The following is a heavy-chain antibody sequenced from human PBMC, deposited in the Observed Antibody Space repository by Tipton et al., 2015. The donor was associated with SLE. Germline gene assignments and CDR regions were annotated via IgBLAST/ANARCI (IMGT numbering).Heavy chain of an antibody. CDR3: ARGPDPIAAAGNWYFDL. CDR1: GGTFSNYS. Sequence: QLVQSGAEVKKPGSSVKVSCKASGGTFSNYSISWVRQAPGQGLEWMGRIIPFLDLTHYAENFQGRVTITADKFTSTVYMEVSSLSSQDTAVYYCARGPDPIAAAGNWYFDLWGRGTLVTVSS. CDR2: IIPFLDLT. J-gene: IGHJ2*01. V-gene: IGHV1-69*09. D-gene: IGHD6-13*01.